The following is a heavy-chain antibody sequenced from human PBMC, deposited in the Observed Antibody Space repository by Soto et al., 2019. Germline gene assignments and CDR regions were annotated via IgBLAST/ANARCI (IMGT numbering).Heavy chain of an antibody. D-gene: IGHD6-6*01. V-gene: IGHV4-34*01. CDR1: GGSFSGYY. CDR2: INHSGST. J-gene: IGHJ4*02. Sequence: PSETLSLTCAVYGGSFSGYYWSWIRQPPGKGLEWIGEINHSGSTNYNPSLKSRVTISVDTSKNQFSLKLSSVTAADTAVYYCARRQLVLGYYFGYWGQGTLVTVSS. CDR3: ARRQLVLGYYFGY.